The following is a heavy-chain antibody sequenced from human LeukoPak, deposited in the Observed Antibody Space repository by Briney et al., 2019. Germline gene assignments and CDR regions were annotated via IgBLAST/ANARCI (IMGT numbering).Heavy chain of an antibody. CDR2: IYYSGST. Sequence: SETLSLTCTVSGGSISSYYWSWIRQPPGKGLEWIGYIYYSGSTNYNPSLKSRVTISVDTSKNQFSLKLSSVTAADTAVYYCARGHMTPVFSLWSYYYGLDVWGQGTTVTVSS. CDR1: GGSISSYY. J-gene: IGHJ6*02. D-gene: IGHD3-3*01. V-gene: IGHV4-59*12. CDR3: ARGHMTPVFSLWSYYYGLDV.